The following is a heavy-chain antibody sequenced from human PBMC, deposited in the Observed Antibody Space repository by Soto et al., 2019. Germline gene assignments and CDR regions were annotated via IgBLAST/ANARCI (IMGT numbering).Heavy chain of an antibody. CDR1: GGSFSGYY. V-gene: IGHV4-34*01. Sequence: SETLSLTCAVYGGSFSGYYWSWIRQPPGKVLEWIGEINHSGSTNYNPSLKSRVTISVDTSKNQFSLKLSSVTAADTAVYYCARRYYYYYMDVWGKGTTVTVSS. J-gene: IGHJ6*03. CDR2: INHSGST. CDR3: ARRYYYYYMDV.